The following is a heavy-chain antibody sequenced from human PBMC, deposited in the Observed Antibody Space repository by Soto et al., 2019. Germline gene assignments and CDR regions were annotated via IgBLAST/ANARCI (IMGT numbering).Heavy chain of an antibody. CDR3: ARRPPISPYSSSWKNNWFDP. Sequence: KPSETLSLTCTVSGGSISSSSYYWGWIRQPPGKGLEWIGSIYYSGSTYYNPSLKSRVTISVDTSKNQFSLKLSSVTAADTAVYYCARRPPISPYSSSWKNNWFDPWGQGTLVTVSS. V-gene: IGHV4-39*01. J-gene: IGHJ5*02. CDR1: GGSISSSSYY. CDR2: IYYSGST. D-gene: IGHD6-13*01.